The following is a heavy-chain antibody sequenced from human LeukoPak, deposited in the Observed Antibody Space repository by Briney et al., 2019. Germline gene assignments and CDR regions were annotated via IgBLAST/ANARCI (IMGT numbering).Heavy chain of an antibody. J-gene: IGHJ4*02. Sequence: ASVKVSCKASGYTFTSYYMHWVRQAPGQGLEWMGIINPSGGSTSYAQKFQGRVTMTRDTSTSTVYMELSSLRSEDTAVYYCARDQPITVTDVNLSTYRLEWGQGTLVTVSS. D-gene: IGHD4-11*01. CDR2: INPSGGST. CDR1: GYTFTSYY. CDR3: ARDQPITVTDVNLSTYRLE. V-gene: IGHV1-46*01.